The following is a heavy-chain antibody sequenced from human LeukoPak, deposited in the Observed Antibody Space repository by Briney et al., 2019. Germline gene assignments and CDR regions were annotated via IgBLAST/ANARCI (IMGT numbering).Heavy chain of an antibody. J-gene: IGHJ4*02. V-gene: IGHV1-8*01. Sequence: GASVKVSCKGSGYTCTSYDINWVRQATGQGLAWMGWMNPNSGNTGYAQKFQGRVTMTRNTAISTAYMELSSLRSEDTAVYYCARGSGSYYNSDYWGQGTLVTVSS. CDR3: ARGSGSYYNSDY. CDR1: GYTCTSYD. D-gene: IGHD3-10*01. CDR2: MNPNSGNT.